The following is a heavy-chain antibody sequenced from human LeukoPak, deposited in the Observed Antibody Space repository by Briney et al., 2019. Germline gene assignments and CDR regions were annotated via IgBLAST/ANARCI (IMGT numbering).Heavy chain of an antibody. J-gene: IGHJ4*02. CDR2: IWYDGSNK. Sequence: PGGSLRLSCAASGFTFSSYGMHWVRQAPGKGPEWVAVIWYDGSNKYYADSVKGRFTISRDNSKNTLYLQMNSLRAEDTAVYYCATERGYCSSTSCLTSFDYWGQGTLVTVSS. D-gene: IGHD2-2*01. V-gene: IGHV3-33*01. CDR1: GFTFSSYG. CDR3: ATERGYCSSTSCLTSFDY.